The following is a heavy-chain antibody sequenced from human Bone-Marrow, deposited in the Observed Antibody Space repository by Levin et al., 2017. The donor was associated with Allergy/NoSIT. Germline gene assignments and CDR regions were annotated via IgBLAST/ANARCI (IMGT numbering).Heavy chain of an antibody. CDR2: IKQDGNGK. CDR3: SRCEDY. CDR1: GFSFSGYW. Sequence: GESLKISCTASGFSFSGYWMSWVRQAPGKGLEWVASIKQDGNGKFYVDSVKGRFTISRDNAKNSLYLQMNSLRAEDTAVYYCSRCEDYWGQGTVVTVSS. J-gene: IGHJ4*02. V-gene: IGHV3-7*01.